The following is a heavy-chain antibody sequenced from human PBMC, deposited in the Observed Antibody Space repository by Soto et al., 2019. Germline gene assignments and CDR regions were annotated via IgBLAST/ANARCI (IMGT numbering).Heavy chain of an antibody. CDR1: GFSLSTSGVG. CDR2: IYWDDDK. D-gene: IGHD2-15*01. Sequence: QITLKESGPTLVKPTQTLTLTCTFSGFSLSTSGVGVGWIRQPPGKALEWLAVIYWDDDKGYSPSLKGRLTITKDTSKHQVVLTMTNMDPVDTATYYCAHRRPSAAFDYWGQGTLVTVSS. CDR3: AHRRPSAAFDY. J-gene: IGHJ4*02. V-gene: IGHV2-5*02.